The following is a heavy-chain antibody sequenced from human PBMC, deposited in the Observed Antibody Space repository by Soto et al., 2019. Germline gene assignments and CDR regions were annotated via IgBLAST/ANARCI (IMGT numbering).Heavy chain of an antibody. CDR1: GFDFDDHA. J-gene: IGHJ6*02. Sequence: PGVSLRLSCAASGFDFDDHAMHWLRQGPGRGMERFARISGNRVAIVYAFSVRGRFKISRDNTKNSLYLQMDSLRRENTALYYCAKDRKSTGWYFGLDLWGQGTTVTVSS. CDR2: ISGNRVAI. CDR3: AKDRKSTGWYFGLDL. D-gene: IGHD6-19*01. V-gene: IGHV3-9*01.